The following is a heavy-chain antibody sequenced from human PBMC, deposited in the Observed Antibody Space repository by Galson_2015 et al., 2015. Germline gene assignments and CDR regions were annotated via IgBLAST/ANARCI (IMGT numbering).Heavy chain of an antibody. Sequence: SMRLSCEASGFTFSSYSMNWVHQAPGKGLEWVSYISGFGSDKYYADSVKGRFTISRDNANNSLFLHMNSLRAEDTAVYYCSGGSSFDSWGQGTLVTVSS. CDR2: ISGFGSDK. CDR3: SGGSSFDS. V-gene: IGHV3-21*01. D-gene: IGHD3-16*01. CDR1: GFTFSSYS. J-gene: IGHJ4*02.